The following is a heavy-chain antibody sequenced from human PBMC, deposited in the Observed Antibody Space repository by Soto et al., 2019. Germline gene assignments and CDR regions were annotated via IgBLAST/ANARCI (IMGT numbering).Heavy chain of an antibody. D-gene: IGHD3-22*01. CDR3: ARDVYYYESRAEWAY. Sequence: EVQLVESGGGLVKPGGSLRLSCAASGFTFSSYSMNWVRQAPGKGLEWVSSITGSSSYIYYADSVKDPFTISRDNAKNSLYLQMNSLRAEDTAVYYCARDVYYYESRAEWAYWGQGTLVTVSS. CDR2: ITGSSSYI. J-gene: IGHJ4*02. CDR1: GFTFSSYS. V-gene: IGHV3-21*02.